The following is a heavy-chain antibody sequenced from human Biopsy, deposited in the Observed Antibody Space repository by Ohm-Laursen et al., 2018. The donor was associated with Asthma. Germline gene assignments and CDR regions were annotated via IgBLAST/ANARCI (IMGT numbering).Heavy chain of an antibody. CDR2: ISGSGGST. V-gene: IGHV3-23*01. CDR3: AKDKRYSGSYFDY. CDR1: GFTFSSYA. Sequence: SLRLSCAASGFTFSSYAMSWVRQAPGKGLEWVSAISGSGGSTYYADSVKGQFTISRDNSKNTLYLQMNSLRAEDTAVYYCAKDKRYSGSYFDYWGQGTLVTVSS. J-gene: IGHJ4*02. D-gene: IGHD1-26*01.